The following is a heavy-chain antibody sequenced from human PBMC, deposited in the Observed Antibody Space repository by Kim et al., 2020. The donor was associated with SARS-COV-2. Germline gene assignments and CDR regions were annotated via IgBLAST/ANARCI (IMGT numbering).Heavy chain of an antibody. J-gene: IGHJ4*02. CDR3: ARLGAAEGY. Sequence: GSTNYNPSLKSRVTISVDTSKNQFSLKLSSVTAADTAVYYCARLGAAEGYWGQGTLVTVSS. D-gene: IGHD6-25*01. V-gene: IGHV4-59*01. CDR2: GST.